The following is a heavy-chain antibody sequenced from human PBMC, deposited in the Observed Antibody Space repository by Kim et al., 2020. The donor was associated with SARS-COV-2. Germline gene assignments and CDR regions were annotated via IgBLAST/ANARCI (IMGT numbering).Heavy chain of an antibody. CDR2: ISGGGTTI. J-gene: IGHJ4*01. D-gene: IGHD2-15*01. CDR3: AKDRGGSSKWDSLDY. Sequence: GGSLRLSCVASGFTFSSNSMNWVRQAPGKGLQWISYISGGGTTIYYADSVKGRFTISRDNAKNSLHLQMNSLRDEDTAVYYCAKDRGGSSKWDSLDYWGHGPLVTFSS. V-gene: IGHV3-48*02. CDR1: GFTFSSNS.